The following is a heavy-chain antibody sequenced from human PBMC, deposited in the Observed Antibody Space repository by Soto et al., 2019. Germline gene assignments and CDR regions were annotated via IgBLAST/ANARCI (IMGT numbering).Heavy chain of an antibody. D-gene: IGHD6-13*01. Sequence: SGPTLVNPTQTLTLTCTFSGFSLSTSGMCVGWIRQPPGKALEWLALIDWDDDKYYNTSLKTRLTISKDTSKNQVVLTMTNMDPVDTATYYCERMSASSSWHWGFDYWGQGTPVTVSS. CDR3: ERMSASSSWHWGFDY. J-gene: IGHJ4*02. CDR1: GFSLSTSGMC. V-gene: IGHV2-70*01. CDR2: IDWDDDK.